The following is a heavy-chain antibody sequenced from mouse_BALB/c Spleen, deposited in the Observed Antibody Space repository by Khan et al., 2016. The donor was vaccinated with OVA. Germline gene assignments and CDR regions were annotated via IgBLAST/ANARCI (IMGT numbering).Heavy chain of an antibody. CDR3: ARLAYYYDSEGFAY. J-gene: IGHJ3*01. Sequence: DVMLVESGGDIVKPGGSLKLSCAASGFSFSTYGMSWVRQTPDKSLEWVATVSTGGHYTYYTDTVKGRFTISRDNAKNTLYLQMSSLRSEDTAMFYCARLAYYYDSEGFAYWGQGTLVTVSA. CDR1: GFSFSTYG. CDR2: VSTGGHYT. V-gene: IGHV5-6*02. D-gene: IGHD1-1*01.